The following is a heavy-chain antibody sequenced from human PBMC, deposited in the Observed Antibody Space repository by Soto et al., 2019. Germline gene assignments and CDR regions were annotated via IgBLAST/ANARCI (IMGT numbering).Heavy chain of an antibody. J-gene: IGHJ4*02. CDR3: ARDRGYYDSSGYYPEYYFDY. Sequence: VAVIWYDGSNKYYADSVKGRFTISRDNSKNTLYLQMNSLRAEDTAVYYCARDRGYYDSSGYYPEYYFDYWGQGTLVTVSS. CDR2: IWYDGSNK. D-gene: IGHD3-22*01. V-gene: IGHV3-33*01.